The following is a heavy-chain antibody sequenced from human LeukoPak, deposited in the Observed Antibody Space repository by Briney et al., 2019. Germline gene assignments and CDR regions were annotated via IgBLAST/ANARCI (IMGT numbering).Heavy chain of an antibody. D-gene: IGHD4-23*01. CDR3: ARLAVDDDFDY. Sequence: SETLSLTCAVYGGSFSDYYWSWIRQPPGKGLEWIGEINHSGGTNYNPSLKSRVTISVDTSKNRFSLKLSSVTAADTAVYYCARLAVDDDFDYWGQGTLVTVSS. CDR1: GGSFSDYY. V-gene: IGHV4-34*01. J-gene: IGHJ4*02. CDR2: INHSGGT.